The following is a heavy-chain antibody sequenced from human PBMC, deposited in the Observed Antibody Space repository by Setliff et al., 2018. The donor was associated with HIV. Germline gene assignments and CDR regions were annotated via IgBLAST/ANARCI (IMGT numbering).Heavy chain of an antibody. CDR3: TTDKGIEYSSSWYGTYYYYYYMDV. CDR2: SRNEANGYTT. CDR1: GFTLSAHY. D-gene: IGHD6-13*01. V-gene: IGHV3-72*01. J-gene: IGHJ6*03. Sequence: GGSLRLSCVVSGFTLSAHYMDWVRQAPGKGLEWVARSRNEANGYTTDYAASVRGRFRISRDESENSLYLQMNSLKTEDTAVYYCTTDKGIEYSSSWYGTYYYYYYMDVWGKGTTVTVSS.